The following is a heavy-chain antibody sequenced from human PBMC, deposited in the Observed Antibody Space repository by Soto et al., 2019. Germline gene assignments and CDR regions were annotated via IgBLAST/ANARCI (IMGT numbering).Heavy chain of an antibody. D-gene: IGHD2-21*02. V-gene: IGHV3-74*01. J-gene: IGHJ5*02. CDR1: GFTFRNHW. CDR3: ARESGDWPLNWFDP. CDR2: ITSDGKSK. Sequence: PGGSQSLSCTAGGFTFRNHWMHWVRQSPGEGLVWVSRITSDGKSKAYAESVKGRFAISRDNAKNTLYLQMNGLTAEDTAVYYCARESGDWPLNWFDPWGQGTLVTVSS.